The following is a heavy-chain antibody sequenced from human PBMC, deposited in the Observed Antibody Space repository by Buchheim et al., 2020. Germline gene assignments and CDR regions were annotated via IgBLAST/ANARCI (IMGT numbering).Heavy chain of an antibody. CDR3: ATGNYTEVVTTSWSGRFSL. V-gene: IGHV4-31*03. Sequence: QVQLQQSGPGLVKPSQTLPLTCIVSGGSMTSDSYWAWIRQYPGKGLEWIGYTYYSGSTFYNPYLQSRLTISIDTSKSQFSLELIAVTAADTPVYYCATGNYTEVVTTSWSGRFSLSGQGT. J-gene: IGHJ3*01. CDR2: TYYSGST. D-gene: IGHD3-3*01. CDR1: GGSMTSDSY.